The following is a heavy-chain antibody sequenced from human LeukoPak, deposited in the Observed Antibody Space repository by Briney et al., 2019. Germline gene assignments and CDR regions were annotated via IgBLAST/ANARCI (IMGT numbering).Heavy chain of an antibody. CDR3: ARTLTDDSYPNWFDP. D-gene: IGHD1-1*01. Sequence: PSETLSLTCTVSGGSISSHYWSWVRQPPGKGLEWIGYIYYSGSTNYNPSLKSRVTISVDTSKNQFSLTLSSVTAADTAVYYCARTLTDDSYPNWFDPWGQGTLVTVSS. CDR2: IYYSGST. J-gene: IGHJ5*02. V-gene: IGHV4-59*11. CDR1: GGSISSHY.